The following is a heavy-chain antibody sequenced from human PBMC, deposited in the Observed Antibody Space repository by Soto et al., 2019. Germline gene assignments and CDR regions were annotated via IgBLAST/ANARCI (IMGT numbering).Heavy chain of an antibody. CDR1: VYTFTGYY. J-gene: IGHJ4*02. Sequence: GASVTVSCTASVYTFTGYYMHWVRQAPGQGLEWMGWINPNSGGTNYAQKFQGWVTMTRDTSISTAYMELSRLRSDDTAVYYCARSRGTLKQLWPDYWGQGTLVTVSS. D-gene: IGHD5-18*01. CDR3: ARSRGTLKQLWPDY. V-gene: IGHV1-2*04. CDR2: INPNSGGT.